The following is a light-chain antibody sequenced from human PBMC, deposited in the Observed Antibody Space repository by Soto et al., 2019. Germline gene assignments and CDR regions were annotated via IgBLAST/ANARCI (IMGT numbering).Light chain of an antibody. CDR3: CSYVGRNTYV. V-gene: IGLV1-44*01. CDR1: SSNIGSNT. CDR2: SNN. Sequence: QSVLTQPPSASGTPGQRVTISCSGSSSNIGSNTVNWYQQLPGTAPKLLIYSNNQRPSGVPDRFSGSRSGTSASLAISGLRAEDEADYYCCSYVGRNTYVFGTGTKLTVL. J-gene: IGLJ1*01.